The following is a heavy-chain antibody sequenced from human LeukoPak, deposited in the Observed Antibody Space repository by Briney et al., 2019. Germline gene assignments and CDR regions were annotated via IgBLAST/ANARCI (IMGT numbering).Heavy chain of an antibody. D-gene: IGHD1-26*01. CDR2: INPNSGGT. Sequence: ASVKASCKASGYTFTGYYMHWVRQAPGQGLEWMGWINPNSGGTNYAQKFQVRVTMTRDTSISTAYMELSRLRSDDTAVYYCARDKGELLWSDAFDIWGQGTMVTVSS. CDR3: ARDKGELLWSDAFDI. CDR1: GYTFTGYY. V-gene: IGHV1-2*02. J-gene: IGHJ3*02.